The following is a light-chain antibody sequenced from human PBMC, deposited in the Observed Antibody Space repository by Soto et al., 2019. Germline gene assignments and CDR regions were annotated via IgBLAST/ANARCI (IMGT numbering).Light chain of an antibody. V-gene: IGLV2-11*01. Sequence: QSALTQPRSVSGSPGQSVTISCTGTSSDVGRYDYVSWYQQYPGEAPKLIIYDVIERPSGVPDRFSGSKSGNTASLTISGLRAEDEAAYSCCSFAGSYSYVFGSGTKVTVL. CDR2: DVI. CDR3: CSFAGSYSYV. J-gene: IGLJ1*01. CDR1: SSDVGRYDY.